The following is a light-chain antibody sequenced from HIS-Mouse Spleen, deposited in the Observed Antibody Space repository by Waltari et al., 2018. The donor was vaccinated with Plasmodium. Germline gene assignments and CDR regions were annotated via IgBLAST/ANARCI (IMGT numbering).Light chain of an antibody. CDR3: CSYAGSSTFV. CDR1: SSDVGSYNL. CDR2: EGS. Sequence: QSALTQPASVSGSPGQSITISCTGTSSDVGSYNLVSWYQQHPGKAPKLMIYEGSKRPSGVSNRVSGSKSGNTASLTISGLQAEDEADYYCCSYAGSSTFVFG. V-gene: IGLV2-23*03. J-gene: IGLJ3*02.